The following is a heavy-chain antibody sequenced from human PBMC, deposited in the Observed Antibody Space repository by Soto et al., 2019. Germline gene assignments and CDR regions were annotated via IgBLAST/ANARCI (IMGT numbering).Heavy chain of an antibody. J-gene: IGHJ4*02. Sequence: SETLSLTCTVSSGSIINYYWSWIRQPPGKGLEWIGYIYYSGSTNYNPSLKSRVTISVDTSKNQFSLKLSSVTAADTAVYYCARRYGPGFDYWGQGTLVTVSS. CDR2: IYYSGST. CDR3: ARRYGPGFDY. D-gene: IGHD4-17*01. V-gene: IGHV4-59*08. CDR1: SGSIINYY.